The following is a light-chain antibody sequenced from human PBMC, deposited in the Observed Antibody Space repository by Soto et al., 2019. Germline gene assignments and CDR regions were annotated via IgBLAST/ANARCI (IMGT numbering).Light chain of an antibody. CDR3: QQSYGTPT. J-gene: IGKJ2*01. V-gene: IGKV1-39*01. CDR2: DAS. CDR1: LSINNL. Sequence: DIQMTQSPSSLSASVGDRVTITCRTSLSINNLLNWYQQKPGKAPRLLIHDASILQSGVPSRFSGSGFGTDFTLTISSLQPEDFAIYFCQQSYGTPTFGQGTKLDIK.